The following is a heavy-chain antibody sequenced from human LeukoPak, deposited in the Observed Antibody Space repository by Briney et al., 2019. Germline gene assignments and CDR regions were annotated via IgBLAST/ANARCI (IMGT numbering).Heavy chain of an antibody. J-gene: IGHJ4*02. D-gene: IGHD5-24*01. CDR3: GKDMGEMATITPFDY. Sequence: GGSLRLSCAASGFTFDDYAMHWVRQAPGKGLEWVSGISWNSGSIGYADSVKGRFTISRDNAKNSLYLQMNSLRAEDTALYYCGKDMGEMATITPFDYWGQGTLVTVSS. CDR2: ISWNSGSI. CDR1: GFTFDDYA. V-gene: IGHV3-9*01.